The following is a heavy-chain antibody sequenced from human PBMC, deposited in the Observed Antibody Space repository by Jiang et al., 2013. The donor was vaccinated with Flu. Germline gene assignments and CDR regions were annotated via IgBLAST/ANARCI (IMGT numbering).Heavy chain of an antibody. Sequence: GLAQPGQSLRLSCTVSGFTFGGLSLSWFRQAPGKGLEWVGFIRSNTNDATPQYAASVKGRFIISRDDSKSIAYLQMNSLKTEDTGMYYCSRAGDGYNFYLDYWGPGTLVTVSS. CDR2: IRSNTNDATP. V-gene: IGHV3-49*03. J-gene: IGHJ4*02. CDR1: GFTFGGLS. D-gene: IGHD5-24*01. CDR3: SRAGDGYNFYLDY.